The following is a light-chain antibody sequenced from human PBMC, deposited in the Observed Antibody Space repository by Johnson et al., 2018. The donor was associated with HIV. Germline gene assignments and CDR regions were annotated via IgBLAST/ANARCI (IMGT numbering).Light chain of an antibody. J-gene: IGLJ1*01. CDR2: DNN. CDR1: SSNIGNNY. CDR3: GTWDVSLIAFYV. V-gene: IGLV1-51*01. Sequence: QSVLTQPPSVSAAPGQKVTISCSGSSSNIGNNYVSWYQQLPGTAPKLLIYDNNKRPSGISDRFSGSKSDTSATLGISGLQTGDEADYYCGTWDVSLIAFYVFGTVTKVTVL.